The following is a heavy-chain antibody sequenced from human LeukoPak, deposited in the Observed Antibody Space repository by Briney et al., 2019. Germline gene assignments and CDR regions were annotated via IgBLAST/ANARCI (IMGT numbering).Heavy chain of an antibody. CDR2: MNPNSGNT. CDR3: ARGDYYDSSGYYSPTEYFQH. CDR1: GYTFTSYD. D-gene: IGHD3-22*01. J-gene: IGHJ1*01. Sequence: ALVKVSCKASGYTFTSYDINWVRQATGQGLEWMGWMNPNSGNTGYAQKFQGRVTMTRNTSISTAYMELSSLRSEDTAVYYCARGDYYDSSGYYSPTEYFQHWGQGTLVTVSS. V-gene: IGHV1-8*01.